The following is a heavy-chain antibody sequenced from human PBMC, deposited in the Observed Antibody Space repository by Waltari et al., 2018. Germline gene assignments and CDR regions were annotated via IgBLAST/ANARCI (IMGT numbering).Heavy chain of an antibody. V-gene: IGHV4-39*07. J-gene: IGHJ2*01. CDR1: GCSISGSSYY. D-gene: IGHD6-19*01. Sequence: QLQLQESGPGLVKPSETVSLTCSVSGCSISGSSYYWGWIRQPPGKGLEWIGSFYYGWGNYYDPVLKSRVAISVDPSKNHFSLKLNSLAAADTAVFCCVGGWFRDWYFDLWGRGTLVTVSS. CDR2: FYYGWGN. CDR3: VGGWFRDWYFDL.